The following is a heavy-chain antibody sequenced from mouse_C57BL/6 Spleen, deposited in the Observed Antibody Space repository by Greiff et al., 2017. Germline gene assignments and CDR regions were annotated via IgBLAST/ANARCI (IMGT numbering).Heavy chain of an antibody. CDR3: VRHRGSYAMDY. Sequence: EVKVVESGGGLVQPKGSLKLSCAASGFSFNTYAMNWVRQAPGKGLEWVARIRSKSNNYATYYADSVKDRFTISRDDSESMLYLQMNNLKTEDTAMNYCVRHRGSYAMDYWGQGTSVTVSS. CDR2: IRSKSNNYAT. D-gene: IGHD3-1*01. CDR1: GFSFNTYA. J-gene: IGHJ4*01. V-gene: IGHV10-1*01.